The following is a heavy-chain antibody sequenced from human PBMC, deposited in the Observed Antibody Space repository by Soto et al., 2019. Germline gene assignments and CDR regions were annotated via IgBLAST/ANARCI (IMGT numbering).Heavy chain of an antibody. CDR1: GFSLSTTGVG. V-gene: IGHV2-5*02. CDR2: IYWDDDK. J-gene: IGHJ6*02. CDR3: VQSRCGGDCLQSYSSHSYYGLDV. Sequence: QITLKESGPTLVKPTQTLTLTCTFSGFSLSTTGVGVGWLRQPPGKALEWLALIYWDDDKRYSPSLKSRLTITKDTSKHQVVLTMTYMDPVDTATYYCVQSRCGGDCLQSYSSHSYYGLDVWGQGTTVTVSS. D-gene: IGHD2-21*01.